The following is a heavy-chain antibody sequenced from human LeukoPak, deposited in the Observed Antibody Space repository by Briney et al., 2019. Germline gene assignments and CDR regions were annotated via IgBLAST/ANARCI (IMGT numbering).Heavy chain of an antibody. J-gene: IGHJ6*04. CDR3: AELGITMIGGV. CDR1: GFTFSSYE. V-gene: IGHV3-48*03. D-gene: IGHD3-10*02. Sequence: GGSLRLSCAASGFTFSSYEMNWVRQAAGKGLQWVSYISSSGSTIYYADSVKGRFTISRDNAKNSLSLQMNSLRAEDTAVYYCAELGITMIGGVWGKGTTVTISS. CDR2: ISSSGSTI.